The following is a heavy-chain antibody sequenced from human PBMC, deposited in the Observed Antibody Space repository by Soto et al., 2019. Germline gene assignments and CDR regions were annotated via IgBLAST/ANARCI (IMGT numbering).Heavy chain of an antibody. CDR1: GGSISSGDYY. CDR3: ARGSTYYYYGMDV. J-gene: IGHJ6*02. V-gene: IGHV4-30-4*01. Sequence: TLSLTCTVSGGSISSGDYYCSWIRQPPGKGLECIGYIYYSGSTYYNPSLKSRVTISVDTSKNQFSLKLSSVTAADTAVYYCARGSTYYYYGMDVWGQGTTVTVSS. CDR2: IYYSGST.